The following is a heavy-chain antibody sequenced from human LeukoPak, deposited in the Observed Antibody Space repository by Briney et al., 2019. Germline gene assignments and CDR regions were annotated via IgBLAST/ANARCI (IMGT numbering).Heavy chain of an antibody. Sequence: GGSLRLSCAASGFTFSSYGMHWVSQAPAKGMEWVAFIRYDGSNKYYADSVKGRFTISRDNSKNTLYLQMNSLRAEDTAVYYCAKGLSSSWPPQHGPFDYWGQGTLVTVSS. CDR2: IRYDGSNK. D-gene: IGHD6-13*01. V-gene: IGHV3-30*02. J-gene: IGHJ4*02. CDR3: AKGLSSSWPPQHGPFDY. CDR1: GFTFSSYG.